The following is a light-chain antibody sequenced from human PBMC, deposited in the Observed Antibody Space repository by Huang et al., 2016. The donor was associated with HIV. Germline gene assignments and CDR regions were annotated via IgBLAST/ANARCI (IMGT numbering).Light chain of an antibody. CDR2: WAS. CDR1: QGVLYNSNNKNY. V-gene: IGKV4-1*01. Sequence: DIVMTQSPDSLAASLGERATINCKSSQGVLYNSNNKNYLAWYQQKPGQPPKLLIYWASTRAAGVPDRFSGSGSGTDFTLTINSLQAGDVAIYYCQQCYSPPYIFGQGTRLEIK. J-gene: IGKJ2*01. CDR3: QQCYSPPYI.